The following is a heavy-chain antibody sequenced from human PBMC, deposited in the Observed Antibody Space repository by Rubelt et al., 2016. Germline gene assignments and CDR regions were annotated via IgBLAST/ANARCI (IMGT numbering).Heavy chain of an antibody. CDR2: IRFDGSNP. CDR3: AKGLGSGWGLDY. CDR1: GFTFSSYG. V-gene: IGHV3-30*02. Sequence: QVQLVESGGGVVQPGGSLRLSCAASGFTFSSYGMSWVRQAPGKGLEWVTFIRFDGSNPYHADSVKGRFTISRDNSRNTICMQMNSVRDEDTAVYYCAKGLGSGWGLDYWGQGTLVTVSA. J-gene: IGHJ4*02. D-gene: IGHD6-19*01.